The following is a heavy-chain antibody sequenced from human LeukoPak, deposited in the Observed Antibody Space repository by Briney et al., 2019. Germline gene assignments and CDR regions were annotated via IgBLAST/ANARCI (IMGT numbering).Heavy chain of an antibody. CDR1: GFTFSSYA. D-gene: IGHD3-10*01. CDR2: ISGSGSVV. V-gene: IGHV3-48*03. J-gene: IGHJ4*02. Sequence: GGSLRLSCAASGFTFSSYAMHWVRQAPGKGLEWVSYISGSGSVVYYADAVKGRFTISRDNAKNSLFLQMNSLRVEDTAVYYCARDLRIISVDYRGQGTLVTVSS. CDR3: ARDLRIISVDY.